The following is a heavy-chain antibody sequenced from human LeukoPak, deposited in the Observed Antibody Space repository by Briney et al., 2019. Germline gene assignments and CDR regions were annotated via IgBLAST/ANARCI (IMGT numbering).Heavy chain of an antibody. Sequence: HPGGSLRLSCTASGFTFSSYAMSWVRQAPGKGLEWVSAISGSGGSTYYADSVKGRFTISRDNSKNTLYLQMNSLRAEDTAVYYCAKDREDIVVVPAARRAYYYYGMDVWGQGTTVTVSS. CDR3: AKDREDIVVVPAARRAYYYYGMDV. CDR1: GFTFSSYA. D-gene: IGHD2-2*01. V-gene: IGHV3-23*01. CDR2: ISGSGGST. J-gene: IGHJ6*02.